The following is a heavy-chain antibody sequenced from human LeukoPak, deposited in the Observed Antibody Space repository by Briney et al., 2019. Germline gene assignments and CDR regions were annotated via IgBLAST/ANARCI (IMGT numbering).Heavy chain of an antibody. CDR1: AFIFSGHW. CDR2: IKEDGSER. CDR3: ARDYYGSGSYYDRLIDY. D-gene: IGHD3-10*01. Sequence: GGSLRLSCEGSAFIFSGHWMNWVRQTPGKGLEWVASIKEDGSERQYVDSVKGRFSISRDNTKGSLFLQLNSLRAEDTAVYYCARDYYGSGSYYDRLIDYWGQGTLVTVSS. V-gene: IGHV3-7*03. J-gene: IGHJ4*02.